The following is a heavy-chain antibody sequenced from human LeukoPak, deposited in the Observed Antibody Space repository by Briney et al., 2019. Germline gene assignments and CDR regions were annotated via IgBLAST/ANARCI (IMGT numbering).Heavy chain of an antibody. CDR3: ARGRGSSWYHFDS. J-gene: IGHJ4*02. CDR1: GGSISSYY. Sequence: SETLSLTCTVSGGSISSYYWSWIRQPPGKGLEWIGYIYYSGSTNYNPSLKSRVTISVDTSKNQFSLKLSSVTAADTAVYYCARGRGSSWYHFDSWGQGTLVTVSS. V-gene: IGHV4-59*01. D-gene: IGHD6-13*01. CDR2: IYYSGST.